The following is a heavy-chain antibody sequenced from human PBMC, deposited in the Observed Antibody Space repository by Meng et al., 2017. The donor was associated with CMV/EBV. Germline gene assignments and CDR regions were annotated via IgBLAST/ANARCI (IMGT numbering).Heavy chain of an antibody. CDR2: IYYSGST. Sequence: SETLSLTCTVSGGSVSSGSYYWSWIRQPPGKGLEWIGYIYYSGSTNYNPSLKSRVTISVDTSKNQFSLKLSSVTAADTAVYYCARDGLRFLDGMDVWGQGTTVTVSS. J-gene: IGHJ6*02. CDR3: ARDGLRFLDGMDV. CDR1: GGSVSSGSYY. D-gene: IGHD3-3*01. V-gene: IGHV4-61*01.